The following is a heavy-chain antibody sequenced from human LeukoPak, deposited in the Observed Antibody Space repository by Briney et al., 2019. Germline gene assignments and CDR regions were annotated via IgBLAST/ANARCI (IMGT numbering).Heavy chain of an antibody. J-gene: IGHJ5*02. CDR2: IYYSGST. V-gene: IGHV4-59*08. Sequence: SETLSLTCTVSGGSISSYHWSWIRQPPGKGLEWIGYIYYSGSTNYNPSLKSRVTISMDTSKNQFSLKLSSVTAADMAVYYCARHLGLKGFDPWGQGTLVTVSS. D-gene: IGHD3/OR15-3a*01. CDR3: ARHLGLKGFDP. CDR1: GGSISSYH.